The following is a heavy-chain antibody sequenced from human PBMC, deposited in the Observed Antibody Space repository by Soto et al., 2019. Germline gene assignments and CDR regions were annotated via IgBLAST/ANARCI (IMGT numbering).Heavy chain of an antibody. CDR1: GGSISNFY. J-gene: IGHJ4*02. D-gene: IGHD1-26*01. CDR3: ARRLTGTYGQIDY. Sequence: QVQLQESGPGLVKPSETLSLTCTVSGGSISNFYWSWIRQPPGKGLEWIGHVFHSGSTNYNPSLKSRVAISLDTSKNQFSLKLSSVTAADTAVYYCARRLTGTYGQIDYWGQGTLVTVSS. V-gene: IGHV4-59*08. CDR2: VFHSGST.